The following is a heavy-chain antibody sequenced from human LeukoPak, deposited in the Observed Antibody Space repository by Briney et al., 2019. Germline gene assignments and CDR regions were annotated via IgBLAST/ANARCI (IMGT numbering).Heavy chain of an antibody. V-gene: IGHV3-74*01. CDR3: ARDRLAQRPRLPLC. CDR2: INSDGSST. Sequence: GGSLRLSCAASGFTFSSHWMHWVRQAPGKGLVWVSRINSDGSSTSYADSVKGRFTISRDNAKNTLYLQMNSLRAEDTAVYYCARDRLAQRPRLPLCWGQGTLVTVSS. D-gene: IGHD5-12*01. J-gene: IGHJ4*02. CDR1: GFTFSSHW.